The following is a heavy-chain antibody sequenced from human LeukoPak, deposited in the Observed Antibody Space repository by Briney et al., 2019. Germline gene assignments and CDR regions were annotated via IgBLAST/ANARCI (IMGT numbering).Heavy chain of an antibody. Sequence: GGSLRLSCAASGFTFSSYSMNWVRQAPGKGLEWISYITSGSSSIFYADSVKGRFTISRDNAKNSLYLQMNSLRDEDTAVYYCAGGMRGYANFDYWGQGTLVTVSS. V-gene: IGHV3-48*02. J-gene: IGHJ4*02. CDR3: AGGMRGYANFDY. CDR1: GFTFSSYS. CDR2: ITSGSSSI. D-gene: IGHD3-3*01.